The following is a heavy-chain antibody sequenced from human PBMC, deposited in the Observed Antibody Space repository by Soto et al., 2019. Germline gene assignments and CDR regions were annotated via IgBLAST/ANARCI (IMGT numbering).Heavy chain of an antibody. V-gene: IGHV4-31*03. J-gene: IGHJ5*02. CDR1: GGSINRGGDY. D-gene: IGHD6-19*01. Sequence: PSETLSLTCSVSGGSINRGGDYWSWIRQHPGKGLEWIGYMYYSGSTYYNPSLKSRVTISADTSKNQFSLKMSSVTAADTAMYYCARQPAVAGHNWFDPWGQGTLVTVSS. CDR3: ARQPAVAGHNWFDP. CDR2: MYYSGST.